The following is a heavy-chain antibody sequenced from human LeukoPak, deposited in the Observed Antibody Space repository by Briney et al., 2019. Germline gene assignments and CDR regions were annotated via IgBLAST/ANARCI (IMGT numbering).Heavy chain of an antibody. J-gene: IGHJ4*02. V-gene: IGHV4-59*01. CDR2: IYYSGST. D-gene: IGHD5-24*01. Sequence: PSETLSLTCAVSGGSISSYYWSWIRQPPGKGLEWIGYIYYSGSTNYNPSLKSRVTISVDTSKNQFSLKLSSVTAADTAVYYCARVPGDGYNYPYYFDYWGQGTLVTVSS. CDR1: GGSISSYY. CDR3: ARVPGDGYNYPYYFDY.